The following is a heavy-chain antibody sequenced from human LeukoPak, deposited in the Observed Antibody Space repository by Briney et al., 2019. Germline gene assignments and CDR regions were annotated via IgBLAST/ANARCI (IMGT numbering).Heavy chain of an antibody. CDR3: ARDYYDSSGYYYFDY. Sequence: GGSLRLSCAASGFTFSSYGMHWVRQAPGKGLEWVAGIWYDGSNKYYADSVKGRFTISRDNSKNTLYLQMNSLRAEDTAVYYCARDYYDSSGYYYFDYWGQGTLVTVSS. CDR2: IWYDGSNK. CDR1: GFTFSSYG. D-gene: IGHD3-22*01. J-gene: IGHJ4*02. V-gene: IGHV3-33*01.